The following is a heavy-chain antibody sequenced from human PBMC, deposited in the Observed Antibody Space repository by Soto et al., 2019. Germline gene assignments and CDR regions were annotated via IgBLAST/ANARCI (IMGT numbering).Heavy chain of an antibody. V-gene: IGHV3-48*02. CDR1: GFSFRDHS. D-gene: IGHD2-21*02. Sequence: VQLMESGGGLVYPGASLRLSCETSGFSFRDHSMNWVRQAPGKGLQWVSYISSTGDDIHYADSVKGRSTVSRDNAKNALLLQRKSLRDDDSALDYWARLPKGSVVTGWGQGTLGTVAA. CDR3: ARLPKGSVVTG. CDR2: ISSTGDDI. J-gene: IGHJ4*02.